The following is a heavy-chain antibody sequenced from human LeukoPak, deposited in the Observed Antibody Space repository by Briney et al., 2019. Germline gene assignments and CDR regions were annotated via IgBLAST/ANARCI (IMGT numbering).Heavy chain of an antibody. D-gene: IGHD3-10*01. Sequence: ASVKVSCKASGGTFSSYAISWVRQAPGQGLEWMGRIIPTFGTANYAQKFQGRVTITTDESTSTAYMELSSLRSEDTAVYYCARDLTPAYGLVYYFDYWGQGTLVTVSS. CDR3: ARDLTPAYGLVYYFDY. CDR1: GGTFSSYA. J-gene: IGHJ4*02. V-gene: IGHV1-69*05. CDR2: IIPTFGTA.